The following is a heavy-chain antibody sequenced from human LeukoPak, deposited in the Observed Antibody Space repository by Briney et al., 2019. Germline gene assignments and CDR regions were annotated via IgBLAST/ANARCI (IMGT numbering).Heavy chain of an antibody. Sequence: SETLSLTCAVSGGSISSGGYSWSWIRQPPGKGLEWIGYIYHSGSTYYNPSLKSRVTISVDRSKNQFSLKLSSVTAADTAVYYCARLRNYYYGMDVWGQGTTDTVSS. CDR3: ARLRNYYYGMDV. V-gene: IGHV4-30-2*01. J-gene: IGHJ6*02. CDR2: IYHSGST. D-gene: IGHD2-15*01. CDR1: GGSISSGGYS.